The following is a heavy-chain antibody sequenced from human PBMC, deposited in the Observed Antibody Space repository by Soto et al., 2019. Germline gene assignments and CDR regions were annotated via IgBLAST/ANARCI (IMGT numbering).Heavy chain of an antibody. D-gene: IGHD6-13*01. CDR3: ARAGTDWYSSSWYDYYYYGMDV. V-gene: IGHV1-69*13. J-gene: IGHJ6*02. Sequence: ASVKVSCKASGGTFSSYAISWVRQAPGQGLEWMGGIIPIFGTANYAQKFQGRVTITADESTSTAYMELSSLRSEDTAVYYCARAGTDWYSSSWYDYYYYGMDVWGQGTTVTVSS. CDR1: GGTFSSYA. CDR2: IIPIFGTA.